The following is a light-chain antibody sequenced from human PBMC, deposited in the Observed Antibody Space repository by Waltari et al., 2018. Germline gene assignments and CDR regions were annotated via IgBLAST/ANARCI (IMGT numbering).Light chain of an antibody. J-gene: IGLJ2*01. Sequence: QTVVTQEPSFSVSPGGTVTLTCGLSSGSVSTSYYPSWYQQTPGQAPRTLIYSTNTRSSGVHGRFSGSILGNKAALTITGAQADDESDYYCVLYMGSGISVFGGGTKLTVL. V-gene: IGLV8-61*01. CDR1: SGSVSTSYY. CDR3: VLYMGSGISV. CDR2: STN.